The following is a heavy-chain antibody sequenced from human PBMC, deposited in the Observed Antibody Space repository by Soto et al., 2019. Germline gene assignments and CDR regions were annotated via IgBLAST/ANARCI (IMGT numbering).Heavy chain of an antibody. V-gene: IGHV3-74*01. CDR1: GFDFSNTW. CDR3: AKDWYHTIDS. Sequence: GGSLRLSCATSGFDFSNTWIHWVRQVPGQGLVWVSRINSDGSSIIYADSVKGRFTLSRDNAKNTVHLQMSSLRVEDTAVYYCAKDWYHTIDSWGQGIPVTVSS. D-gene: IGHD1-20*01. J-gene: IGHJ4*02. CDR2: INSDGSSI.